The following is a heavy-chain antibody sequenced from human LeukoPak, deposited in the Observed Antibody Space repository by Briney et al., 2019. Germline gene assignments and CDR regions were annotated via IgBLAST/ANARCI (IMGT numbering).Heavy chain of an antibody. CDR1: GFTFSNYA. CDR2: ISGTGGIT. V-gene: IGHV3-23*01. D-gene: IGHD2-2*01. CDR3: AKCPSSISWRSYFGY. J-gene: IGHJ4*02. Sequence: PGGSLRLSCAASGFTFSNYAMSWVRQAPGKGLEWVSTISGTGGITFYADSVKGRFTISRDNSKNTLYLQMNSLRADDTAVYYCAKCPSSISWRSYFGYWSQGTLVTVSS.